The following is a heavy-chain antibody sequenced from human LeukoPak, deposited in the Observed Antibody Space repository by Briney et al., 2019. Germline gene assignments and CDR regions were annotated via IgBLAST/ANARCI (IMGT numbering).Heavy chain of an antibody. CDR1: GFTVSSNS. J-gene: IGHJ4*02. D-gene: IGHD3-22*01. CDR2: IYSDNT. V-gene: IGHV3-53*01. CDR3: ARDSRITMIMGYEDY. Sequence: GGSLRLSCTVSGFTVSSNSMSWVRQAPGKGLEWVSFIYSDNTHYSDSVKGRFTISRDNSKNTLYLQMDSLRAEDTAIYYCARDSRITMIMGYEDYWGQGTLVTVSS.